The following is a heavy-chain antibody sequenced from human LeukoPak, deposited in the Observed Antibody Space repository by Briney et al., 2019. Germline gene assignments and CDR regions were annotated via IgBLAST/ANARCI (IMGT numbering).Heavy chain of an antibody. D-gene: IGHD6-6*01. CDR1: GFTFSSYG. Sequence: PGGSLRLSCAASGFTFSSYGMHWVRQAPGKGLEWVAFIRYDGSNKYYADSVKGRFTISRDNSKSTLYLQMSSLRAEDTAVYYCARADSSIAARLSRSSIFNYYYYMDVWGKGTTVTVSS. CDR3: ARADSSIAARLSRSSIFNYYYYMDV. V-gene: IGHV3-30*02. CDR2: IRYDGSNK. J-gene: IGHJ6*03.